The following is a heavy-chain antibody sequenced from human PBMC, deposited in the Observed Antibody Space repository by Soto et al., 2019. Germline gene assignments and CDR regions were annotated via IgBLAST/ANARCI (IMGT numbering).Heavy chain of an antibody. V-gene: IGHV1-69*13. Sequence: SVKVSCKASGGTFSSYAISWVRQAPGQGLEWMGGIIPIFGTANYAQMFQGRVTITAAESTSTAYMELSSLRSEDTAAYYSARAGPSYYYYYGMDVWGQGTTVTVSS. J-gene: IGHJ6*02. CDR2: IIPIFGTA. CDR3: ARAGPSYYYYYGMDV. CDR1: GGTFSSYA.